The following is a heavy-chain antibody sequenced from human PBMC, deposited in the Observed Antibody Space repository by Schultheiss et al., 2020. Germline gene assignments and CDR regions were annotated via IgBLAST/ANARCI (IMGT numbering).Heavy chain of an antibody. CDR2: IYSGGST. J-gene: IGHJ4*02. CDR3: ARGDGHNYGTFGY. Sequence: GGSLRLSCAASGFTVSSNYMSWVRQAPGKGLEWVSVIYSGGSTYYADSVKGRFTITRDNSKNTVSLQMNSLRAEDTAVYYCARGDGHNYGTFGYWGQGTLGIVFS. D-gene: IGHD5-24*01. V-gene: IGHV3-53*01. CDR1: GFTVSSNY.